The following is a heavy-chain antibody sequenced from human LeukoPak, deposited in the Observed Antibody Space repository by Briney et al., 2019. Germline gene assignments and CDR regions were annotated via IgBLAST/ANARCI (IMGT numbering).Heavy chain of an antibody. Sequence: PSETLSLTCAVSGYSISSGYYWSWIRQPPGKGLEWIGEINHSGSTNYNPSLKSRVTISVDTSKNQFSLKLSSVTAADTAVYYCASLAARRRTPTYNWFDPWGQGTLVTVSS. CDR1: GYSISSGYY. CDR3: ASLAARRRTPTYNWFDP. J-gene: IGHJ5*02. D-gene: IGHD6-6*01. V-gene: IGHV4-34*01. CDR2: INHSGST.